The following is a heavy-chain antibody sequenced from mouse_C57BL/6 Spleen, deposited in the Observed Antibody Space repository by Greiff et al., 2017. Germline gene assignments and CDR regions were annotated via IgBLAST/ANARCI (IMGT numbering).Heavy chain of an antibody. Sequence: VQLQQPGPELVKPGASVKISCKASGYTFTDYYMNWVKQSHGTSLEWIGDINPNNGGTSYNQKFKGKATLTVDKSSSTAYMELRSLTSEDSAVYYGASWGPYDYGEDYYAMGCKGQGASVTVSS. CDR2: INPNNGGT. D-gene: IGHD2-4*01. J-gene: IGHJ4*01. V-gene: IGHV1-26*01. CDR1: GYTFTDYY. CDR3: ASWGPYDYGEDYYAMGC.